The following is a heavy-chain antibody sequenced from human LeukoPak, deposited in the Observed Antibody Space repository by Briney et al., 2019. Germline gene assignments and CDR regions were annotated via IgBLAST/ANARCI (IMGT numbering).Heavy chain of an antibody. D-gene: IGHD5-24*01. Sequence: ASVKDSCKASGYTFTGYYMHGVRPAPGRGVEWMGWINPTSGGKNYAQKFQGRATMTRDTSISTAYIELSRLRSDDAAVYYCARGDGARGARGYWGQGTLVTVSS. CDR2: INPTSGGK. V-gene: IGHV1-2*02. CDR3: ARGDGARGARGY. CDR1: GYTFTGYY. J-gene: IGHJ4*02.